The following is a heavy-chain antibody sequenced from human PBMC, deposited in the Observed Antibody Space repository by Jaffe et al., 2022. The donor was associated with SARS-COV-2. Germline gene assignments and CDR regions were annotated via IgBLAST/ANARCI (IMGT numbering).Heavy chain of an antibody. J-gene: IGHJ4*02. Sequence: QVQLQESGPGLVKPSETLSLTCTVSGGSISSYYWSWIRQPPGKGLEWIGYIYYSGSTNYNPSLKSRVTISVDTSKNQFSLKLSSVTAADTAVYYCARLDILTGYYHFDYWGQGTLVTVSS. D-gene: IGHD3-9*01. CDR3: ARLDILTGYYHFDY. CDR2: IYYSGST. CDR1: GGSISSYY. V-gene: IGHV4-59*01.